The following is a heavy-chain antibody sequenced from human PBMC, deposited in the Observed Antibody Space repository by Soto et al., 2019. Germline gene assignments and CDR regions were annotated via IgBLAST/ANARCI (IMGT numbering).Heavy chain of an antibody. CDR2: IIPIFGTA. CDR3: ARDKGSYCREGP. J-gene: IGHJ5*02. CDR1: GGTFSSYA. Sequence: QVQLVQSGAEVNKPGSSVTVSCKASGGTFSSYAISWVRQAPGQGLEWMGGIIPIFGTANYAQKFQGRVTITAAESTSTSYMELSSLRSEDTAVYYCARDKGSYCREGPWGQGTLVTVSS. D-gene: IGHD2-15*01. V-gene: IGHV1-69*01.